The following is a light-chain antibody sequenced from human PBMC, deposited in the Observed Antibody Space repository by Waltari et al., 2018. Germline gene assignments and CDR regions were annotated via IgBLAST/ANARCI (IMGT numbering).Light chain of an antibody. Sequence: SALTQPASVSGSPGQSITIPCTGTSSDVGSSNLVSWYQQHPGKALKLITYEVTKGPPVFSTHFAGSKSGNTASLTISGCQAEDEADYYCCSYAGNRIVVFGGGTNLTVL. CDR3: CSYAGNRIVV. J-gene: IGLJ2*01. CDR2: EVT. CDR1: SSDVGSSNL. V-gene: IGLV2-23*02.